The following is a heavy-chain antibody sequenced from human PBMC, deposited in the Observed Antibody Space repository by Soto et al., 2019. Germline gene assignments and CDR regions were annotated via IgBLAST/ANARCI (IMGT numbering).Heavy chain of an antibody. CDR2: ISGSGGGT. D-gene: IGHD3-16*01. CDR3: AKCGAGWGGHYYMDV. J-gene: IGHJ6*03. V-gene: IGHV3-23*01. CDR1: GFTFNSYA. Sequence: EVQLLDSGGGLVQPGGSLRLSCAASGFTFNSYALSWVRQAPGKGLEWVSSISGSGGGTYYADSLKGRFTISRDNSKNTLYLQMKGLRAEDTAVYYCAKCGAGWGGHYYMDVWGKGTTVTVSS.